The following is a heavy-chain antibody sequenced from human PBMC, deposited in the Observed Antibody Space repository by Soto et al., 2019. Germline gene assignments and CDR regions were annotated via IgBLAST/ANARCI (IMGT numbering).Heavy chain of an antibody. Sequence: SETLSLTCTVSGGSISRYYWSWIRQPPGKGLEWIGYIYYRGTTNYNPSLKSRVTISVDTSKNQFSLNLNSVTAADTAVYYCARPGLDRGSLDDWGQGSRVPVAS. D-gene: IGHD3-10*01. V-gene: IGHV4-59*08. CDR3: ARPGLDRGSLDD. CDR1: GGSISRYY. CDR2: IYYRGTT. J-gene: IGHJ4*02.